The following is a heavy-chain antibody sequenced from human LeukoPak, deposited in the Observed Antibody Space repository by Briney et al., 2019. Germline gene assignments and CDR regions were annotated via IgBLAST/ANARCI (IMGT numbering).Heavy chain of an antibody. Sequence: GASVKVSCKASGYTFTSYGISWVRQAPGQGLEWMGWISAYNGNTNYAQKLQGRVTMTTDTSTSTAYMELRSLRSDDTAVYYCARRLLAVPAAIVRFGLRYAFDIWGQGTMVTVSS. D-gene: IGHD2-2*02. J-gene: IGHJ3*02. CDR1: GYTFTSYG. CDR3: ARRLLAVPAAIVRFGLRYAFDI. V-gene: IGHV1-18*01. CDR2: ISAYNGNT.